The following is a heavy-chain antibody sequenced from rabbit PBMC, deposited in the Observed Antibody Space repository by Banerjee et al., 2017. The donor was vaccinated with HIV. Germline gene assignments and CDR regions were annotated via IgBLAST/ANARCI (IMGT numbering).Heavy chain of an antibody. D-gene: IGHD2-1*01. J-gene: IGHJ4*01. Sequence: QEQLVEYGGDLVQPEGSLTLTCKASGFYFSSSYWICWVRQAPGKGLELIACIYGGKSGTTWYASWAKGRFTISKTSSPTVTLQITSLTAADTATYFCARTYGANGDDYYFNGWGPGTLVTVS. V-gene: IGHV1S45*01. CDR1: GFYFSSSYW. CDR3: ARTYGANGDDYYFNG. CDR2: IYGGKSGTT.